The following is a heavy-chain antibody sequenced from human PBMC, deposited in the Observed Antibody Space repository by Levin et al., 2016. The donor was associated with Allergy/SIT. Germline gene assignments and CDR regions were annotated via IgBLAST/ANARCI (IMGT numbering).Heavy chain of an antibody. D-gene: IGHD3-22*01. V-gene: IGHV4-31*03. CDR3: ARESDYYDSSGSDY. Sequence: SETLSLTCTVSGGSISSGGYYWSWIRQHPGKGLEWIGYIYYSGSTYYNPSLKSRVTISVDTSKNQFSLKLSSVTAADTAVYYCARESDYYDSSGSDYWGQGTLVTVSS. J-gene: IGHJ4*02. CDR2: IYYSGST. CDR1: GGSISSGGYY.